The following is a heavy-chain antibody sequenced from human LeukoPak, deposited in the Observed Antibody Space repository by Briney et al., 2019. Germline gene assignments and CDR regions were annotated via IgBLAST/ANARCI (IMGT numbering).Heavy chain of an antibody. CDR1: GFTFSSHG. Sequence: GGSLRLSCAASGFTFSSHGMHWVRQSPGKGLEWVAVIWYDGSNKHYADSVKGRFTISRDNSKNTLYLQMNSLRAEDTAIYYCAKDSSVYSGSYCDYWGQGTLVTVSS. J-gene: IGHJ4*02. V-gene: IGHV3-33*06. CDR2: IWYDGSNK. CDR3: AKDSSVYSGSYCDY. D-gene: IGHD1-26*01.